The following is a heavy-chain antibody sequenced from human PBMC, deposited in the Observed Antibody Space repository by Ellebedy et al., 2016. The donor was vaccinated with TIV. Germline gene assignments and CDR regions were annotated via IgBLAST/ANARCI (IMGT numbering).Heavy chain of an antibody. J-gene: IGHJ6*03. CDR2: MNPNSGNT. Sequence: ASVKVSCXASGYTFTSYGISWVRQAPGQGLEWMGWMNPNSGNTGYAQKFQGRVTMTRNTSISTAYMELSSLRSEDTAVYYCARGSYVRGEMATIYDYYYYYYMDVWGKGTTVTVSS. V-gene: IGHV1-8*02. CDR3: ARGSYVRGEMATIYDYYYYYYMDV. D-gene: IGHD5-24*01. CDR1: GYTFTSYG.